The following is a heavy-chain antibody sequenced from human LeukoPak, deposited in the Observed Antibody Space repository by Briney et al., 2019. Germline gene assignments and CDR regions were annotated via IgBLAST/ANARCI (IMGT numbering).Heavy chain of an antibody. Sequence: GESLKISCNGSGYXFPIYWIAWVRQMPGKGLEWMGIIYPGDSDTRYSPSFQGQITISADKSISTAYLQWSSLKASDTAMYYCARRSTYGSGTNYLFDYWGQGTLVTVSS. CDR2: IYPGDSDT. V-gene: IGHV5-51*01. J-gene: IGHJ4*02. CDR1: GYXFPIYW. D-gene: IGHD3-10*01. CDR3: ARRSTYGSGTNYLFDY.